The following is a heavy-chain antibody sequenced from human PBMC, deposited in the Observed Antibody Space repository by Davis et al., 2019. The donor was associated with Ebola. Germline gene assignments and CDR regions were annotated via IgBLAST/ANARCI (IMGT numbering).Heavy chain of an antibody. V-gene: IGHV3-53*01. CDR2: MYAVGNT. CDR3: ARGYYDYAWGSYQFGS. Sequence: GGSLRLSCAASGFSVSANYMIWVRQAPGKGLEWVSLMYAVGNTFFADSVKGRFTISRDNSKNTIYLQMNSLRAEDTAVYYCARGYYDYAWGSYQFGSWGQGTLVAVSS. J-gene: IGHJ4*02. CDR1: GFSVSANY. D-gene: IGHD3-16*02.